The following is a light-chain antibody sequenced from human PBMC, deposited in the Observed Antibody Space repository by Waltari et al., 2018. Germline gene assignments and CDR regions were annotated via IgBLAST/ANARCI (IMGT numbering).Light chain of an antibody. CDR3: LLSYRGSRSVV. V-gene: IGLV7-46*01. Sequence: QAVVTQEPSLTVSPGGTVTLTCGSSTGAVTSDHFPYWFQQRPGQAPRTLIYDTSTKRAGTPARFSASLLGGKAALTLSGAQPEDEAEYYCLLSYRGSRSVVFGGGTKVTVL. CDR2: DTS. CDR1: TGAVTSDHF. J-gene: IGLJ2*01.